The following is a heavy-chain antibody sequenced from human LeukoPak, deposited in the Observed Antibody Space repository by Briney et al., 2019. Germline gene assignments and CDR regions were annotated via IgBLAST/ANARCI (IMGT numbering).Heavy chain of an antibody. CDR3: ARDDYGGNSELYYFDY. CDR1: GGTFSSYA. V-gene: IGHV1-18*01. J-gene: IGHJ4*02. D-gene: IGHD4-23*01. CDR2: ISAYNGNT. Sequence: ASVKVSCKASGGTFSSYAISWVRQAPGQGLEWMGWISAYNGNTNYAQKLQGRVTMTTDTSTSTAYMELRSLRSDDTAVYYCARDDYGGNSELYYFDYWGQGTLVTVSS.